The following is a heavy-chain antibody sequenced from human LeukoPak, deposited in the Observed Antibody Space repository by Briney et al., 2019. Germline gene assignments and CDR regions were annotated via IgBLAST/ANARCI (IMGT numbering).Heavy chain of an antibody. CDR2: ISGSGDTT. J-gene: IGHJ4*02. V-gene: IGHV3-23*01. D-gene: IGHD3-10*01. Sequence: GGSLRLSCAASGFTFSNYAMSWVRQAPGKGLDWISGISGSGDTTDYANSVKGRFTISRDNSKNTLYLQLRSLRAEDTAVYFCAKGRGSEKSASNYWGQGTLVTVSS. CDR3: AKGRGSEKSASNY. CDR1: GFTFSNYA.